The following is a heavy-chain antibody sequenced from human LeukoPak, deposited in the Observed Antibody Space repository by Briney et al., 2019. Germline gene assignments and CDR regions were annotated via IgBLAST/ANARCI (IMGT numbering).Heavy chain of an antibody. CDR2: FHDSEGT. D-gene: IGHD1-26*01. J-gene: IGHJ4*02. CDR3: ARGDPSGRPGIGFDF. V-gene: IGHV4-59*01. Sequence: KSSETLSPTCTVSGGFISSFYLTWIRRPPGKGLECIRHFHDSEGTKHNPSLKSRAAISIDTSKSQFSLMVNSVTAADTAVYYCARGDPSGRPGIGFDFWGQGTLVTVSS. CDR1: GGFISSFY.